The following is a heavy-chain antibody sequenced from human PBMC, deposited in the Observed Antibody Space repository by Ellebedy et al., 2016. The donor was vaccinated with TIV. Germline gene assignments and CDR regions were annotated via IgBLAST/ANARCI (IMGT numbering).Heavy chain of an antibody. V-gene: IGHV3-23*01. CDR3: AKGRGGGSDSSAPRYYFDS. J-gene: IGHJ4*02. CDR2: ISNTGTRT. Sequence: GESLKISCAASGFTFSSYAMSWVRQAPGKGLEWVSTISNTGTRTYYANSVEGRFIISRDNSKRTLYLQMNSLRAEDTAVYYCAKGRGGGSDSSAPRYYFDSWGRGTLVTVSS. CDR1: GFTFSSYA. D-gene: IGHD6-19*01.